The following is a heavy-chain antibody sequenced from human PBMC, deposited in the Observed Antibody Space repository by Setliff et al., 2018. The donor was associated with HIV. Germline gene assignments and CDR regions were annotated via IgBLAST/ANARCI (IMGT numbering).Heavy chain of an antibody. CDR2: IYYSGST. CDR1: GVSTSSTSHY. J-gene: IGHJ4*02. V-gene: IGHV4-39*01. D-gene: IGHD3-3*01. Sequence: SETLSLTCTVSGVSTSSTSHYWGWIRQPPGKGLEWIGSIYYSGSTYYNPSLKSRVTISVDTSKNQFSLKLSSVTAADTAVYYCARPSLGIGGGSIFDFWGQGTLVTVSS. CDR3: ARPSLGIGGGSIFDF.